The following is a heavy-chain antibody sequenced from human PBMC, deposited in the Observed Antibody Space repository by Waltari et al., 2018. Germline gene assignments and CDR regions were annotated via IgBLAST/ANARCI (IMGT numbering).Heavy chain of an antibody. V-gene: IGHV4-59*01. CDR1: GGSISSYY. CDR2: IYYSGST. J-gene: IGHJ4*02. CDR3: ARGGEYDILTGYYLSVFFDY. D-gene: IGHD3-9*01. Sequence: QVQLQESGPGLVQPSETLSLTCTVSGGSISSYYWSWIRQPPGKGLEWIGYIYYSGSTNYNPSLKSRVTISVDTSKNQFSLKLSSVTAADTAVYYCARGGEYDILTGYYLSVFFDYWGQGTLVTVSS.